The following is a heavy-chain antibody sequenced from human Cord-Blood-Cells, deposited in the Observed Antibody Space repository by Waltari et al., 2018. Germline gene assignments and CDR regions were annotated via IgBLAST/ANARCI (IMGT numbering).Heavy chain of an antibody. J-gene: IGHJ5*02. V-gene: IGHV4-34*01. Sequence: QVQLQQWGAGLLKPSENLSLTCAVYGGSFSGYSWGWVRQPPGKGLEWIGEINHSGSTNYNPSLKSRVTISVDTSKNQFSLKLSSVTAADTAAYYCARVIYGSGSYSDWFDPWGQGTLVTVSS. D-gene: IGHD3-10*01. CDR2: INHSGST. CDR3: ARVIYGSGSYSDWFDP. CDR1: GGSFSGYS.